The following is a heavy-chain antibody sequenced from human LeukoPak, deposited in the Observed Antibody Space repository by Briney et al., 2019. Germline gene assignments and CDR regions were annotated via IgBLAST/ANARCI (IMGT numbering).Heavy chain of an antibody. CDR2: ITTSSSYI. CDR3: VRWNDNYFDF. V-gene: IGHV3-21*01. CDR1: GFFFTTYS. Sequence: GGSLRLSCESSGFFFTTYSMNWVRQAPGKGLEWVSSITTSSSYIYYADSVEGRLTISRDNAKNSVFLQMNSLRAEDTAVYYCVRWNDNYFDFWGQGILVTVSS. D-gene: IGHD1-1*01. J-gene: IGHJ4*02.